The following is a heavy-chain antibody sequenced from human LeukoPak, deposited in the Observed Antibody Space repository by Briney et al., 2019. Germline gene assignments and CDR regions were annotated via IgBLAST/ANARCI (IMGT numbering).Heavy chain of an antibody. V-gene: IGHV3-23*01. D-gene: IGHD3-3*01. Sequence: GRSLRLSCAASGFTFSSYAMSWVRQAPGKGLEWVSAISGSGGSTYYADSVKGRFTISRDNSKNTLYLQMNSLRAEDTAVYYCAKGARDTIFGVVTRRWFDPWGQGTLVTVSS. CDR2: ISGSGGST. J-gene: IGHJ5*02. CDR1: GFTFSSYA. CDR3: AKGARDTIFGVVTRRWFDP.